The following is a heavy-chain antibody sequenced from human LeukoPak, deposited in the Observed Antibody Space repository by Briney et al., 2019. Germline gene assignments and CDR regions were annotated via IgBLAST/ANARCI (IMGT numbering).Heavy chain of an antibody. J-gene: IGHJ6*03. D-gene: IGHD5-18*01. CDR2: IYYSGCT. V-gene: IGHV4-59*11. Sequence: SETLSLTCTVSGGSISSHYWSWVRQPPGKGLEWIGYIYYSGCTNYNPSLKSRLTISVDTSKNQFSLKLSSVTAADTAVYYCARDRSGYSYGKDRKYYYYYYYLDVWGKGTTVTVSS. CDR1: GGSISSHY. CDR3: ARDRSGYSYGKDRKYYYYYYYLDV.